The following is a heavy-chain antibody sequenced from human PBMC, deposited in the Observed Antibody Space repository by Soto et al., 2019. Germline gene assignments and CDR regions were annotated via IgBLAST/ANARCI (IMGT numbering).Heavy chain of an antibody. Sequence: GGSLRLSCSPSGFTFGDYAMNWFRQAPGKGLEWVGFIKSKAFGGTPEYAASVKGRVTISRDDSMSIAYLQMNSLKTDDTAVYYCAREEYSLRWSFSCFDPWGQGTLVTVSS. CDR2: IKSKAFGGTP. CDR1: GFTFGDYA. CDR3: AREEYSLRWSFSCFDP. D-gene: IGHD6-6*01. V-gene: IGHV3-49*03. J-gene: IGHJ5*02.